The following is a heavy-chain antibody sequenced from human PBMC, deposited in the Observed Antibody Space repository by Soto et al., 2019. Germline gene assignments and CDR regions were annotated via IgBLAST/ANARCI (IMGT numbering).Heavy chain of an antibody. Sequence: SETLSLTCAVYGESFSGYYWSWIRQPPGKGLEWIGEINHSGSTNYNPSLKSRVTMSVDTSKNQFSLKLSSVTAADTAMYYCARDQGSYIGYWGQGTLVTVSS. CDR1: GESFSGYY. J-gene: IGHJ4*02. D-gene: IGHD3-10*01. CDR3: ARDQGSYIGY. CDR2: INHSGST. V-gene: IGHV4-34*01.